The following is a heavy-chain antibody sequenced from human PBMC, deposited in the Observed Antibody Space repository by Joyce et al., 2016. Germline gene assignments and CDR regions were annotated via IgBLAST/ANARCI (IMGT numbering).Heavy chain of an antibody. J-gene: IGHJ3*02. CDR3: AADLTPIAVAGLVGHAFDI. CDR1: GFNFKLSA. CDR2: LVVGNGKA. Sequence: QMQLVQSGPEVKKPGTSVRVSCKASGFNFKLSAIQWGRQSRGQRPEGIGGLVVGNGKANHEQKFQGRVTMTRDTSTGTAYLELRSLGSEDTAMYYCAADLTPIAVAGLVGHAFDIWGQGTMVTVSS. V-gene: IGHV1-58*02. D-gene: IGHD6-19*01.